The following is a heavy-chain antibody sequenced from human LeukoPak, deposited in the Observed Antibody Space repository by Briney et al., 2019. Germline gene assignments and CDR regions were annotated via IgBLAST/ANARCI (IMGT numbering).Heavy chain of an antibody. CDR1: GFTFSDYN. V-gene: IGHV3-23*01. CDR3: AKSGYNRFDY. D-gene: IGHD5-24*01. Sequence: GGSLRLSCAASGFTFSDYNMRWIRQAPGKGLEWVSTISGSDSSTHYADSVKGRFTISRDNSKNTLYLQMNSLRADDTAVYYCAKSGYNRFDYWGQGTLVTVSS. J-gene: IGHJ4*02. CDR2: ISGSDSST.